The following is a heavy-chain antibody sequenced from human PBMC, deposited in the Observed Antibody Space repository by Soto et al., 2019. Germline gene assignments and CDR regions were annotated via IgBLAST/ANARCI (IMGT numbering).Heavy chain of an antibody. J-gene: IGHJ6*03. V-gene: IGHV3-30*03. Sequence: QVQLVESGGGVVRPGRSLRLSCVASEFSFSAYGMHWVRLAPGKGLQWVAVISYDGNDKYYADSVKGRFTISRDDSKNTLYLQMNSLRREDTAIYYCARRKMVTTGHYYYYIDVWGKGTTVTVSS. CDR3: ARRKMVTTGHYYYYIDV. CDR1: EFSFSAYG. CDR2: ISYDGNDK. D-gene: IGHD4-17*01.